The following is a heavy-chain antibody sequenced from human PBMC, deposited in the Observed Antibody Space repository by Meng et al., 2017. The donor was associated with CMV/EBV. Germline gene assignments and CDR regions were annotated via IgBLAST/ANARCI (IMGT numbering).Heavy chain of an antibody. CDR1: GFSLSTSGMR. Sequence: SGPTLVKPTQTLTLTCTFSGFSLSTSGMRVSRIRQPPGKALEWLARIDWDDDKFYSTSLKTRLTISKDTSKNQVVLTMTNMDPVDTATYYCARISLTCSSGWCFDYWGQGTLVTVSS. D-gene: IGHD6-19*01. V-gene: IGHV2-70D*14. J-gene: IGHJ4*02. CDR3: ARISLTCSSGWCFDY. CDR2: IDWDDDK.